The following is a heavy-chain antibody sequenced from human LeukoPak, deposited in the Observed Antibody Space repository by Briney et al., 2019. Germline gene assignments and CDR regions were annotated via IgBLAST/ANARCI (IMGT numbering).Heavy chain of an antibody. Sequence: ASVKVSCKVSGYTLTELSMNWLRQAPGKGLGWMGGFIPEDGETIYAQKFPGRVTMTEDTSTDTAYMELSSLRSEDTAVYYCATPESLSYWGQGTLVTVSS. D-gene: IGHD5/OR15-5a*01. CDR1: GYTLTELS. CDR2: FIPEDGET. J-gene: IGHJ4*02. CDR3: ATPESLSY. V-gene: IGHV1-24*01.